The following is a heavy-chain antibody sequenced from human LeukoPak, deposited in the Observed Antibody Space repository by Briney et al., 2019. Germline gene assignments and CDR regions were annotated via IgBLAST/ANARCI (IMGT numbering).Heavy chain of an antibody. CDR1: GGSFSGYY. J-gene: IGHJ3*02. Sequence: SETLSLTCAVYGGSFSGYYWSWIRQPPGKGLEWIGEINHSGSTNYNPSLKSRVTISVDTSKTQFSLKLSSVTAADTAVYYCARGFDSSGYYSDAFDIWGQGTMVTVSS. CDR3: ARGFDSSGYYSDAFDI. V-gene: IGHV4-34*01. CDR2: INHSGST. D-gene: IGHD3-22*01.